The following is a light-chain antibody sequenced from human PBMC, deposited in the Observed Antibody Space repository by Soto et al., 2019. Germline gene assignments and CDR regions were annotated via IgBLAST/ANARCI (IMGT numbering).Light chain of an antibody. J-gene: IGKJ1*01. V-gene: IGKV2D-29*01. CDR3: MRTVQLPGT. CDR1: RAHLYVNGKPY. CDR2: EVS. Sequence: QTPPPLSSPLGHPPPISSKPIRAHLYVNGKPYLSWYLQKPGQPPQLLIYEVSNRFSGVPDRLSGSGSGTDFTLRISRVEAEDVGVYYCMRTVQLPGTFGQGTKVEIK.